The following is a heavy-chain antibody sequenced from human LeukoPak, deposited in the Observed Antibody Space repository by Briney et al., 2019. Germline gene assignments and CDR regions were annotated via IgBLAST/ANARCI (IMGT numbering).Heavy chain of an antibody. CDR2: IYYSGST. V-gene: IGHV4-39*07. CDR3: ARGSKTDYGDNTY. D-gene: IGHD4-17*01. CDR1: GGSISSSSYY. Sequence: PSETLSLTCTVSGGSISSSSYYWGWIRQPPGKGLEWIGSIYYSGSTYYNPSLKSRVTISVDTSKNQFSLKLSSVTAADTAVYYCARGSKTDYGDNTYWGQGTLVTVSS. J-gene: IGHJ4*02.